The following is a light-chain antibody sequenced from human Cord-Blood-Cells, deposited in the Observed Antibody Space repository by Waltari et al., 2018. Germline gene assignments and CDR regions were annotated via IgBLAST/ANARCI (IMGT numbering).Light chain of an antibody. Sequence: QSALTQPASVSTSPEQSCTISCTGSSSHDGGYVCVAWSQQHPGKAPKHMRYDVSSRPSGVSKRFSGSKSGKTAALTISGLQAEDEADYYCSSYTSSSTVVFGGGTKLTVL. V-gene: IGLV2-14*01. J-gene: IGLJ2*01. CDR2: DVS. CDR3: SSYTSSSTVV. CDR1: SSHDGGYVC.